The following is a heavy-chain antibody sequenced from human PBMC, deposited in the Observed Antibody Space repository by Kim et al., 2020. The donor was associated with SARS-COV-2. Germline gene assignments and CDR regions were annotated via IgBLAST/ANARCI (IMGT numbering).Heavy chain of an antibody. CDR1: GFTFSSYG. CDR3: ARDLYSSGWLLYFDY. D-gene: IGHD6-19*01. J-gene: IGHJ4*02. CDR2: ISYDGSNK. Sequence: LSLTCAASGFTFSSYGMHWVRQAPGKGLEWVAVISYDGSNKYYADSVKGRFTISRDNSKNTLYLQMNSLRAEDTAVYYCARDLYSSGWLLYFDYWGQ. V-gene: IGHV3-33*05.